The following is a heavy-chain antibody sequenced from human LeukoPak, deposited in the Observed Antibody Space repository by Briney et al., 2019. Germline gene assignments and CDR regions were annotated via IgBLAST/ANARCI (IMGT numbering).Heavy chain of an antibody. D-gene: IGHD1-1*01. CDR3: ARVRSDDENLLFDY. J-gene: IGHJ4*02. CDR2: IYYSGST. CDR1: GGSISSYY. Sequence: PSETLSLTCTVSGGSISSYYWSWIRQPPGKGLEWIGYIYYSGSTNYNPSLKSRVTISVDTSKNQFSLKLSSVTAADTAVYHCARVRSDDENLLFDYWGQGTLVTVSS. V-gene: IGHV4-59*01.